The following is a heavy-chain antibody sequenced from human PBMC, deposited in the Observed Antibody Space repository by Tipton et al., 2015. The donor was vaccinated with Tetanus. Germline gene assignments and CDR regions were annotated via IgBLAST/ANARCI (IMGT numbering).Heavy chain of an antibody. CDR1: GGSLRSSDYY. CDR3: ARVLRYSAAGGWDDAFDV. D-gene: IGHD2-21*01. CDR2: VSYSGRT. J-gene: IGHJ3*01. V-gene: IGHV4-39*02. Sequence: TLSLTCIVSGGSLRSSDYYGAWVRQSPVKGLERIGSVSYSGRTYYNPSLKSRVSMSVDTSKKDFSVRLTSVTVADTAFYFCARVLRYSAAGGWDDAFDVXGQGTLVTVSS.